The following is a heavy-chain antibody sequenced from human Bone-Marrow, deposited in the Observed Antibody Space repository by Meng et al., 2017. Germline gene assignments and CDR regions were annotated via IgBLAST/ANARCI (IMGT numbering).Heavy chain of an antibody. CDR3: ARDDWNYRGYYYGMDV. J-gene: IGHJ6*02. Sequence: GPLRLSCAVYGGSISSYYWSWIRQPPGKGLEWIGYIYYSGSTNYNPSLKSRVTISVDTSKNQFSLKLSSVTAADTAVYYCARDDWNYRGYYYGMDVWGQGTTVTVSS. CDR2: IYYSGST. CDR1: GGSISSYY. V-gene: IGHV4-59*12. D-gene: IGHD1-7*01.